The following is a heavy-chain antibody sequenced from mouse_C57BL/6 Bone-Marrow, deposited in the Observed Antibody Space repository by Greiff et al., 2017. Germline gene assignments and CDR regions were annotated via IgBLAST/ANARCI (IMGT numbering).Heavy chain of an antibody. V-gene: IGHV1-5*01. CDR3: TKGELRRRTWFAY. Sequence: EVQLQQSGTVLARPGASVKMSCKTSGYTFTSYWMHWVKQRPGQGLEWIGAIYPGNSDTSYNQKFKGKAKLTAVTSASTAYMELSSLTNEDSAVYSGTKGELRRRTWFAYWGQGTLVTVSA. D-gene: IGHD2-4*01. CDR1: GYTFTSYW. CDR2: IYPGNSDT. J-gene: IGHJ3*01.